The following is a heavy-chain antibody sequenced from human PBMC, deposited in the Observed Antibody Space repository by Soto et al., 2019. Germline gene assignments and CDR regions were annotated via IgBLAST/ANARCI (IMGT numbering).Heavy chain of an antibody. CDR2: IYYSGST. Sequence: QLQLQESGPGLVKPSETLSLTCTVSGGSISSSSYYWGWIRQPPGKGLEWVGDIYYSGSTYHNPYLKSRVTISVDASKNQFSLKLSSVTAADTAVYYCARVLGGSGSYHFDYWGQGTLVTVSS. V-gene: IGHV4-39*01. D-gene: IGHD3-10*01. CDR1: GGSISSSSYY. J-gene: IGHJ4*02. CDR3: ARVLGGSGSYHFDY.